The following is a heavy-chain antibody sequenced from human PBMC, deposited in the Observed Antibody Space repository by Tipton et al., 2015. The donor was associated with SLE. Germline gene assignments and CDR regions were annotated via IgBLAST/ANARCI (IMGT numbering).Heavy chain of an antibody. CDR3: ARDIGYSSSWYAPSYYYYGMDV. J-gene: IGHJ6*02. CDR1: GYTFTSYG. D-gene: IGHD6-13*01. V-gene: IGHV1-46*01. Sequence: QSGAAVKKPGASVKVSCKASGYTFTSYGISWVRQAPGQGLEWMGIINPSGGSTSYAQKFQGRVTMTRDTSTSTVYMELSSLRSEDTAVYYCARDIGYSSSWYAPSYYYYGMDVWGQGTTVTVSS. CDR2: INPSGGST.